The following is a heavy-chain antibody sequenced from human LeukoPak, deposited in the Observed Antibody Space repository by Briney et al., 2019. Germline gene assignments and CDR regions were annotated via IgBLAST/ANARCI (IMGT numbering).Heavy chain of an antibody. CDR2: LTGGSDNS. J-gene: IGHJ3*02. D-gene: IGHD4-23*01. CDR3: TRPQLTVAKGAFDI. V-gene: IGHV3-23*01. Sequence: QAGGSLRLSCAASGFTFSSSAMTWVRQAPGKGLEWVSSLTGGSDNSEHADSVKGRFSISRDNSKNTAYLQMNSLKTEDTAVYYCTRPQLTVAKGAFDIWGQGTMVTVSS. CDR1: GFTFSSSA.